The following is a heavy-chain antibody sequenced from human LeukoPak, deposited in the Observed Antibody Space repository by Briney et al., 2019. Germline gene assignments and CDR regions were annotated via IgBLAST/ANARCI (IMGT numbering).Heavy chain of an antibody. J-gene: IGHJ4*02. CDR1: GFTFSSYS. D-gene: IGHD5-18*01. CDR2: ISSSSSYI. CDR3: ARDLDTAMGLDY. V-gene: IGHV3-21*01. Sequence: GGSLRLSCAASGFTFSSYSMNWVRQAPGKGLEWVSSISSSSSYIYYADSVKGRFTISRDNAKNSLYLQMNSLRAEDTAVYHCARDLDTAMGLDYWGQGTLVTVSS.